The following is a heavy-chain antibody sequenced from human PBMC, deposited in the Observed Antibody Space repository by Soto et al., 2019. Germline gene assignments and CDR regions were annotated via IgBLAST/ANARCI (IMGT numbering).Heavy chain of an antibody. CDR3: VRELWTRSGPQHIFDY. CDR1: GYTFTSYG. V-gene: IGHV1-18*01. CDR2: ISPNSGAT. J-gene: IGHJ4*02. D-gene: IGHD6-25*01. Sequence: QVRLVQSEGELRQPGASVTVSCRASGYTFTSYGIIWVRQSPGQGLELMGYISPNSGATTYAQKLHGRLTLTTETSTSTDYMELRSLSYDETALYYCVRELWTRSGPQHIFDYWGLGALVTGSA.